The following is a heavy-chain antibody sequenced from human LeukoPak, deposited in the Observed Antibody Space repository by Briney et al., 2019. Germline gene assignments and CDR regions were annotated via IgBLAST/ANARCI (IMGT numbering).Heavy chain of an antibody. CDR3: ASGPKRITPFDY. J-gene: IGHJ4*02. CDR2: IYSGGST. D-gene: IGHD2-15*01. Sequence: GGSLRLSCATSGFTVSSNYMSWVRQAPGKGLEWVSVIYSGGSTYYADSVKGRFTISRDNSKNTLYLQMNSLRAEDTAVYYCASGPKRITPFDYWGQGTLVTVSS. V-gene: IGHV3-66*01. CDR1: GFTVSSNY.